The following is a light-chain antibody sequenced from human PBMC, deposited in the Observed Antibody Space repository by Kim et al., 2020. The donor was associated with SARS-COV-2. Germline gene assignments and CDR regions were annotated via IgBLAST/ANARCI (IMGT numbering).Light chain of an antibody. CDR3: QQSNNPPYT. Sequence: DIQMTQSPSSLSVSVGDRVTITCRASQSIGTSLSWYQQKPGKAPKLLMYAASSLQSGVPSRFSGSTSGTDFTLTISSLQPEDFASYYCQQSNNPPYTFGQGTKVDIK. CDR2: AAS. V-gene: IGKV1-39*01. J-gene: IGKJ2*01. CDR1: QSIGTS.